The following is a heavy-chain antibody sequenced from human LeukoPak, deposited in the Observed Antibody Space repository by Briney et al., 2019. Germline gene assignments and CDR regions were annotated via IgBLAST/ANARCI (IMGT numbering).Heavy chain of an antibody. CDR1: VGSISSYY. CDR3: ARGMTAFFDY. Sequence: PSETLSLTCTVSVGSISSYYWSWIRQPPGKGLEWIGDIYYSGSTNYNPSLKSRVTISVDTSKNQFSLKLSSVTAADKAVYYCARGMTAFFDYWGQGTLVTVSS. CDR2: IYYSGST. J-gene: IGHJ4*02. D-gene: IGHD5-18*01. V-gene: IGHV4-59*01.